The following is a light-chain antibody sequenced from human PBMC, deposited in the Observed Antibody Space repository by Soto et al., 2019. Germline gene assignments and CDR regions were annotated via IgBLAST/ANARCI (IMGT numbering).Light chain of an antibody. CDR1: SSNIGNNY. CDR2: DNN. Sequence: QSVLTQPPSVSAAPGQKVTISCSGSSSNIGNNYVSWYQQLPGTAPKLRIYDNNKRPSGIPDRFSGSKSGTSATLGITGLQTGDEADYYCGTWDSRLSANWVFGGGTKVTVL. CDR3: GTWDSRLSANWV. J-gene: IGLJ3*02. V-gene: IGLV1-51*01.